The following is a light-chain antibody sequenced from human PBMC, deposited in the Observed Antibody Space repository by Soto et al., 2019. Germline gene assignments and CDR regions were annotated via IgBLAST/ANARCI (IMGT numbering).Light chain of an antibody. J-gene: IGKJ2*01. Sequence: DIQMTQSPSSLSASVGDRVTITCPASQSISSYLNLFQLKPGKAPKLLIYDASPLQSGFPSRFSGSGSGIYFPLTISSLQPEDFATYYCQQSYSTPYTFGQGTKMEIK. V-gene: IGKV1-39*01. CDR2: DAS. CDR3: QQSYSTPYT. CDR1: QSISSY.